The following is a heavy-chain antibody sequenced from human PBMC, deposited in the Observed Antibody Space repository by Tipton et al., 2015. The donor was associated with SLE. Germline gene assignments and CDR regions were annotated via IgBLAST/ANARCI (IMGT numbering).Heavy chain of an antibody. J-gene: IGHJ3*02. Sequence: TLSLTCAVYGGSFSGYYWSWIRQPPGKGLEWIGEINHSGSTNYNPSLKSRVTISVDTSKNQFSLKLSSVTAADTAVYYCAREIPYPPGAFDIWGQGTMVTVSS. CDR3: AREIPYPPGAFDI. V-gene: IGHV4-34*01. CDR1: GGSFSGYY. CDR2: INHSGST.